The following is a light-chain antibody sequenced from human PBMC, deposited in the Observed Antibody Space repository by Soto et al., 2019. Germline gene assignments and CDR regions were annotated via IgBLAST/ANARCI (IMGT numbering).Light chain of an antibody. CDR1: SSDIGGYKF. CDR2: EVS. J-gene: IGLJ2*01. Sequence: QSALTQPPSASGSPGQSVTISCTGTSSDIGGYKFVSWYQQHPGKAPKLMIYEVSKRPSGVPDRFSGSKSGNTASLTVSGLQADDEADYYCSSYAGSNNVLFGGGTKLPS. CDR3: SSYAGSNNVL. V-gene: IGLV2-8*01.